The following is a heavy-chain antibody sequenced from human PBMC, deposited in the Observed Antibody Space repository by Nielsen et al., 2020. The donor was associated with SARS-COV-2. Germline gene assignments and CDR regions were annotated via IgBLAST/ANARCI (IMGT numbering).Heavy chain of an antibody. V-gene: IGHV7-4-1*02. CDR2: INTNTGNP. J-gene: IGHJ5*02. D-gene: IGHD3/OR15-3a*01. CDR1: GYTFTNYA. Sequence: ASVKVSCKASGYTFTNYAMNWVRQAPGQGLEWMGLINTNTGNPTYAQGFTGRFVFSLDTSVSTAYLQISSLKAEDTTAVYYCARGGEGTGYFLRFDPWGQGTLVTVSS. CDR3: ARGGEGTGYFLRFDP.